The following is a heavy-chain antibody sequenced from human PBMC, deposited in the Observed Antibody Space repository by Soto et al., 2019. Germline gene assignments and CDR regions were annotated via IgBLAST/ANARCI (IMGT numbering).Heavy chain of an antibody. CDR2: IIPIFGNT. Sequence: GASVKVSCKASGGTFSSYAISWVRQTPGQGLEWMGGIIPIFGNTNYAQKLQGRVTMTTDTSTSTAYMELRSLRSDDTAVYYCAREADSSGYYHYEYYYYYYGMDVWGQGTTVTVSS. CDR1: GGTFSSYA. J-gene: IGHJ6*02. V-gene: IGHV1-18*01. CDR3: AREADSSGYYHYEYYYYYYGMDV. D-gene: IGHD3-22*01.